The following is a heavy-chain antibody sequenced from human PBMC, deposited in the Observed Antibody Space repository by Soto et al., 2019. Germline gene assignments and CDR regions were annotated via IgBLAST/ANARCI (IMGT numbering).Heavy chain of an antibody. CDR2: IYSGGST. CDR1: GFTVSGNY. Sequence: GGYLRLSCAASGFTVSGNYWVRQAPGKGLEWVSVIYSGGSTYYADSVKGRFTISRDNSKNTLYLQMNSLRAEDTAVYYGATIVGAVRALESWGKGTMVTV. CDR3: ATIVGAVRALES. V-gene: IGHV3-53*01. D-gene: IGHD1-26*01. J-gene: IGHJ3*02.